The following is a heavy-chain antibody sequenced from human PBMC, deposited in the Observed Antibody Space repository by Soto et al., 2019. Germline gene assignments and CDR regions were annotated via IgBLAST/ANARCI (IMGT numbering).Heavy chain of an antibody. CDR2: ISGSGGST. CDR3: AKEGKLADY. J-gene: IGHJ4*02. V-gene: IGHV3-23*01. Sequence: EVRLLESGGGLVQPGGSLRLSCAASGFTFSSYAMTWVRQAPGEGLEWVSAISGSGGSTYYADSVKGRFTISRDNSKNTLYLQMNSLGAEDTAIYYCAKEGKLADYWGQGTLVTVSS. CDR1: GFTFSSYA. D-gene: IGHD1-1*01.